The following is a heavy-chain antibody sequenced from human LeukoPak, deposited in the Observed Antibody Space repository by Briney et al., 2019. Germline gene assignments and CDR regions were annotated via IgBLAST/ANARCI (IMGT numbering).Heavy chain of an antibody. Sequence: GGPLRLSCAASGFTFSSYWMSWVRQAPGKGLEWVANINQDGSAKYSVDSVKGRFTISRDNAKNSLYLQMNSLRVEDTAVYYCARAASGSYPGYFDYWGQGTLVTVSS. CDR3: ARAASGSYPGYFDY. CDR1: GFTFSSYW. D-gene: IGHD1-26*01. J-gene: IGHJ4*02. V-gene: IGHV3-7*01. CDR2: INQDGSAK.